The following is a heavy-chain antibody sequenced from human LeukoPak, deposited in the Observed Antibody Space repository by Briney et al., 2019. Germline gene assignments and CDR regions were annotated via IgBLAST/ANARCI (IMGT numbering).Heavy chain of an antibody. V-gene: IGHV1-2*02. CDR2: INPNSGGT. CDR3: AREDSGSYRGAFDI. J-gene: IGHJ3*02. D-gene: IGHD1-26*01. Sequence: VASVKVSCKASGYTFTGYYMHWVRQAPGQGLEWMGWINPNSGGTNYAQKFQGRVTMTRDTSISTAYMELSRLRSDDTAVYYCAREDSGSYRGAFDIWGQGTMVTVSS. CDR1: GYTFTGYY.